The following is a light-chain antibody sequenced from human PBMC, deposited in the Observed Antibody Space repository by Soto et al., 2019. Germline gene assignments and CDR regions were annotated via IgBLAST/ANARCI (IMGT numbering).Light chain of an antibody. J-gene: IGKJ1*01. CDR3: QQYGSSGT. CDR2: GAS. CDR1: QNIHNH. Sequence: EKLMSQSPATLSVSPGERVTLSCRASQNIHNHMSWFLQKPGQTPRLLIYGASTRATGVPARFSGSGSVTEFTLTISRLEPEDFAVYYCQQYGSSGTFGQGTKVDIK. V-gene: IGKV3-15*01.